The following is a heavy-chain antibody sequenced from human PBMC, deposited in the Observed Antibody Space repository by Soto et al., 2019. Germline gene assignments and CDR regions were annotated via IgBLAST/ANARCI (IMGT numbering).Heavy chain of an antibody. CDR1: GGSISSGYY. V-gene: IGHV4-34*01. J-gene: IGHJ4*02. D-gene: IGHD4-17*01. Sequence: PSETLSLTCAVSGGSISSGYYWSWIRQPPGKGLEWIGEINHSGSTNYNPSLKSRVTISVDTSKNQFSLKLSSVTAADTAVYYCARSYGVFDYWGQGTLVTVSS. CDR2: INHSGST. CDR3: ARSYGVFDY.